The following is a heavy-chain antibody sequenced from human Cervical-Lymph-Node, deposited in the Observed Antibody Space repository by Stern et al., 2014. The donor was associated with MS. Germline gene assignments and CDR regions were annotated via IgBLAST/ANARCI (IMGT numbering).Heavy chain of an antibody. CDR2: INAGNGNT. V-gene: IGHV1-3*01. CDR1: GYTFTSYA. CDR3: AREDNISDAFYI. D-gene: IGHD2-15*01. Sequence: VQLVQSGAEVKKPGASVKVSCKASGYTFTSYAMHWVRQAPGQRLEWMGWINAGNGNTKYSQKFQGRVTITRDTSASTAYMELSSLRSEDTAVYYCAREDNISDAFYIWGQGTMVTVSS. J-gene: IGHJ3*02.